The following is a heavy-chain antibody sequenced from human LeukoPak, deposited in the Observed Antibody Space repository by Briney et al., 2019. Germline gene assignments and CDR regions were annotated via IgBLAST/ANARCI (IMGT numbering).Heavy chain of an antibody. CDR3: ARDGTYDSSGTTSVGY. Sequence: ASVKVSCKASGYTFTGYYMHRVRQAPGQGLEWMGWINPNSGGTNYAQKFQGRVTMTRDTSISTAYMELSRLRSDDTAVYYCARDGTYDSSGTTSVGYWGQGTLVTVSS. J-gene: IGHJ4*02. V-gene: IGHV1-2*02. CDR1: GYTFTGYY. D-gene: IGHD3-22*01. CDR2: INPNSGGT.